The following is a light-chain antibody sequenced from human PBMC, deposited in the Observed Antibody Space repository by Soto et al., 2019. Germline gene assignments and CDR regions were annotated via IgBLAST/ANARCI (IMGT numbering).Light chain of an antibody. J-gene: IGKJ1*01. CDR3: QQYNNWPWT. CDR2: GAS. CDR1: QSISDT. Sequence: EIVLTQAPVTLSVSPGERATLSCRASQSISDTLAWYQKKPGQDPRILIYGASRRATGFPARFSGSGSGTDFNLTISRLQSEDFAVYYCQQYNNWPWTFGQGTKLDIK. V-gene: IGKV3-15*01.